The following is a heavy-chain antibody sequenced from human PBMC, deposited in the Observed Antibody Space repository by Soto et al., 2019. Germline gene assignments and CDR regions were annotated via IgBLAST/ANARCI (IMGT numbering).Heavy chain of an antibody. D-gene: IGHD1-1*01. Sequence: QVQLQESGPRLVKPSQDLSLTCTVSGGSINSGAYHWSWVRQHPGKGLEWIGAISYRGTTYFNPSLKSRMTMSVDPSNTQLSLKLTSVTAADTAVYYCARMSATGTRWFDPWGPGTLVTVSS. CDR2: ISYRGTT. V-gene: IGHV4-31*03. CDR3: ARMSATGTRWFDP. CDR1: GGSINSGAYH. J-gene: IGHJ5*02.